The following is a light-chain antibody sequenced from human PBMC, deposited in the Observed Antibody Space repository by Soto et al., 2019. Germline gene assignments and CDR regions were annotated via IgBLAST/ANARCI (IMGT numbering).Light chain of an antibody. CDR2: DVS. V-gene: IGLV2-14*01. CDR1: SSDVGAYNY. CDR3: SSYTSSSTV. Sequence: QSVLTQPASVSGSPGQSITISCTGTSSDVGAYNYVSWYQQHPGKAPKLMIYDVSNRPSGVSNRFSGSKSGNTASLTISGLQAEDEADYYCSSYTSSSTVFGGGTKVTV. J-gene: IGLJ2*01.